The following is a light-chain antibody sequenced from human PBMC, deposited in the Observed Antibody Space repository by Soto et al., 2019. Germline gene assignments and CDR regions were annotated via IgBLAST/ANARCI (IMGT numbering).Light chain of an antibody. V-gene: IGLV2-14*03. CDR1: SGDVGYYNY. CDR3: SSYTTFSTRV. J-gene: IGLJ3*02. Sequence: QSALTQPASVSGSPGQSITISCTGTSGDVGYYNYVSWFQHHPGKAPKLIIYDVSSRPSGVSNRFSGSKSGTTASLTISGLQAEDEAEYYCSSYTTFSTRVFGGGTKLTVL. CDR2: DVS.